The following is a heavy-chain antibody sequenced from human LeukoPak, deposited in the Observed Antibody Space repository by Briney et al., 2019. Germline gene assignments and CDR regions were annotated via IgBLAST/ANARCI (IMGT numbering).Heavy chain of an antibody. CDR1: GLTFSSYA. J-gene: IGHJ4*02. D-gene: IGHD3-3*01. CDR3: AKAFDYDFWSGSSTGGDY. V-gene: IGHV3-23*01. Sequence: GGSLRLSCAASGLTFSSYAMSWVRQAPGKGLEWVSAISGSGGSTHYADSVKGRFTISRDNSKNTLYLQMNSLRAEDTAVYYCAKAFDYDFWSGSSTGGDYWGQGTLVTVSS. CDR2: ISGSGGST.